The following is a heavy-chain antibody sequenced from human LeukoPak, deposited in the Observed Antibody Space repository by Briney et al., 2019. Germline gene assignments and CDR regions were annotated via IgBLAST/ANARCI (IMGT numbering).Heavy chain of an antibody. CDR3: ASLGYSSSWYADYYYYMDV. CDR2: MNPNSGNT. Sequence: ASVKVSCKASGYTFTSYGISWVRQATGQGLEWMGWMNPNSGNTGYAQKFQGRVTMTRNTSISTAYMELSSLRSEDMAVYYCASLGYSSSWYADYYYYMDVWGKGTTVTISS. V-gene: IGHV1-8*02. CDR1: GYTFTSYG. J-gene: IGHJ6*03. D-gene: IGHD6-13*01.